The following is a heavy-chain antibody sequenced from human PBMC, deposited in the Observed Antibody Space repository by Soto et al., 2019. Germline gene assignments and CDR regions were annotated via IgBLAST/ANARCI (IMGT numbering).Heavy chain of an antibody. Sequence: QVQLQESGPGLVKPSQTLSLTCTVSGGSISSGDYYWSWIRQPPGKGLEWIGYIYYSGSTYYNPSLKSRVTISVDTSKNQFSLKPSSVTAADTAVYYCARICSGGSCQTYYYYGMDVWGQGTTVTVTS. V-gene: IGHV4-30-4*01. CDR3: ARICSGGSCQTYYYYGMDV. CDR2: IYYSGST. CDR1: GGSISSGDYY. J-gene: IGHJ6*02. D-gene: IGHD2-15*01.